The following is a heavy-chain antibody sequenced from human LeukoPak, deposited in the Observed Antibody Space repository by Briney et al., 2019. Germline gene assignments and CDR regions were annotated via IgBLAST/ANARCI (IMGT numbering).Heavy chain of an antibody. CDR3: ARVEMVYASYYYYGMDV. CDR1: GYSFTSYW. J-gene: IGHJ6*02. Sequence: GESLKISCKGSGYSFTSYWIGWGRQMRGKGVGWMGIIYPGDSDTRYSPSFQDQVTISADKPISTDSLQWSSLKASDTAMYYCARVEMVYASYYYYGMDVWGQGTTVTVSS. CDR2: IYPGDSDT. D-gene: IGHD2-8*01. V-gene: IGHV5-51*04.